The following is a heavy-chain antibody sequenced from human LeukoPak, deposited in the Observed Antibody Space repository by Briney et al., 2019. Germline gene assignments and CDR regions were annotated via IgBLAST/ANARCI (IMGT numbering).Heavy chain of an antibody. V-gene: IGHV4-59*01. CDR3: ARASMVRASYGMDV. CDR2: IYYSGST. Sequence: PSETLSLTCTVSGGSISSYYWSWIRQPPGKGLEWDGYIYYSGSTNYNPSLKSRVTISVDTSKNQFSLKLSSVTAADTAVYYCARASMVRASYGMDVWGQGTTVTVSS. D-gene: IGHD3-10*01. J-gene: IGHJ6*02. CDR1: GGSISSYY.